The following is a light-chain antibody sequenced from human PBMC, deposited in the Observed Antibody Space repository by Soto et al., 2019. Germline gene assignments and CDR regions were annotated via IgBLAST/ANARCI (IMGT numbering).Light chain of an antibody. CDR1: SVDVGAYDF. Sequence: QSVLTQPHSVSGSPGQSVTISCTGTSVDVGAYDFVSWYQQHPGKAPKLLIYVVSGRPSGVPHRFSGSKSGNAASLTISGLQAEDEADYYCSSFTTSHTYVFGTGTKVTVL. J-gene: IGLJ1*01. CDR2: VVS. CDR3: SSFTTSHTYV. V-gene: IGLV2-11*01.